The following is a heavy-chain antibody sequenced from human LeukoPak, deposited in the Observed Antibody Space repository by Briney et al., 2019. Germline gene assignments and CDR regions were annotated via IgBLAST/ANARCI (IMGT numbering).Heavy chain of an antibody. CDR1: GFTFSSYA. V-gene: IGHV3-21*01. CDR2: ISSSSSYI. Sequence: GGSLRLSRAASGFTFSSYAMNWVRQAPGKGLEWVSSISSSSSYIYYADSVKGRFTISRDNAKNSLYLQMNSLRAEDTAVYYCATLTLFSTFQEYYFDYWGQGTLVTVSS. CDR3: ATLTLFSTFQEYYFDY. J-gene: IGHJ4*02. D-gene: IGHD2-21*01.